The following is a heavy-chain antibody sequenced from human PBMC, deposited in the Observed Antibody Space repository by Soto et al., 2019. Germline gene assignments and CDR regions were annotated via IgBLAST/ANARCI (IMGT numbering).Heavy chain of an antibody. CDR1: GFTFSSYA. V-gene: IGHV3-64*01. CDR2: ISSNGGST. CDR3: ARGSLFGVVYYYMDV. J-gene: IGHJ6*03. D-gene: IGHD3-3*02. Sequence: GGSLRLSCAASGFTFSSYALHWFRQAPGKGLEYVSAISSNGGSTYYANSVKGRFTISRDNSKNTLYLQMGSLRAEDMAVYYCARGSLFGVVYYYMDVWGKGTTVTVSS.